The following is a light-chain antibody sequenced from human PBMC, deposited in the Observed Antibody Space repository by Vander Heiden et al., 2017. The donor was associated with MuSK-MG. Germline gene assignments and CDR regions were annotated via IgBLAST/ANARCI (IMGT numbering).Light chain of an antibody. CDR1: QSVSSY. V-gene: IGKV3-11*01. Sequence: EIVLTQSPATLSLSPGESATLSCRASQSVSSYLAWNQQQPGQAPRLLINDASYRATGISARFSGSGSGTDFTLTISSLEPEDFAVYYCQHRRGSFGQGTKLEIK. CDR2: DAS. J-gene: IGKJ2*04. CDR3: QHRRGS.